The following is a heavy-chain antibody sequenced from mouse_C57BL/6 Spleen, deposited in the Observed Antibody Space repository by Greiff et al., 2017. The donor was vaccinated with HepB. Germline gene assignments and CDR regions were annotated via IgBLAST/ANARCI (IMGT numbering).Heavy chain of an antibody. Sequence: EVQLQQSGGDLVKPGGSLKLSCAASGFTFSSYGMSWVRQTPDKRLEWVATISSGGSYTYYPDSVKGRFTISRDNAKNTLYLQMSSLKSEDTAMYYCARHDGSRYYFDYWGQGTTLTVSS. CDR2: ISSGGSYT. V-gene: IGHV5-6*01. D-gene: IGHD1-1*01. J-gene: IGHJ2*01. CDR1: GFTFSSYG. CDR3: ARHDGSRYYFDY.